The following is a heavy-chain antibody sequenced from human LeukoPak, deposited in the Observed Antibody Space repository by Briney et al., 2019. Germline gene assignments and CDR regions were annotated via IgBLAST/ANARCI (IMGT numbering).Heavy chain of an antibody. J-gene: IGHJ4*02. Sequence: ASVKVSCKASGGTFSSYAISWVRQAPGQGLEWMGGIIPIFGTANYAQKFQGRVTITTDKSTSTAYMELSSLRSEDTAVYYCASDYSNYDRGDYFDYWGQGTLVTVSS. CDR2: IIPIFGTA. CDR3: ASDYSNYDRGDYFDY. V-gene: IGHV1-69*05. D-gene: IGHD4-11*01. CDR1: GGTFSSYA.